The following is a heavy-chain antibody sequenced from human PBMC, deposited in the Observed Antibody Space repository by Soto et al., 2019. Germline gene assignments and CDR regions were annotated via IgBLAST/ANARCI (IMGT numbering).Heavy chain of an antibody. CDR2: IVPMYRTP. CDR1: GGRLSNYA. CDR3: ARGPDTAGFGHH. D-gene: IGHD5-18*01. V-gene: IGHV1-69*13. J-gene: IGHJ5*02. Sequence: GAAGKVACKACGGRLSNYAINWVRQAPGQGLECMGGIVPMYRTPLYAQKFQGRVTITADEVTSTAYMEVSSLRFDDTALYFCARGPDTAGFGHHWGQGTLVTVSS.